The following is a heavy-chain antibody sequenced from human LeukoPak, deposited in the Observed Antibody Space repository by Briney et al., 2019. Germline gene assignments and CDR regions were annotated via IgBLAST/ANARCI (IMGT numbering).Heavy chain of an antibody. CDR3: ARVGGVRYYFDY. Sequence: SETLSLTCTVSGGSISSYYWSWIRQPPGKGLEWIGYIYYSGSTNYNPSLTSRVTISVDTSKNQFSLKLSSVTTADTAVYYCARVGGVRYYFDYWGQGTLVTVSS. CDR1: GGSISSYY. D-gene: IGHD3-16*01. J-gene: IGHJ4*02. CDR2: IYYSGST. V-gene: IGHV4-59*01.